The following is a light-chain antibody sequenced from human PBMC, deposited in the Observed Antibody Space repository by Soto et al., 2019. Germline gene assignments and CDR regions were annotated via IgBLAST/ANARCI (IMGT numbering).Light chain of an antibody. CDR2: DVN. CDR3: SSYTDSSTVI. CDR1: SSDVGGHNS. Sequence: QSVLTQPPSMSGAPGQRVTISCTGTSSDVGGHNSVSWYQQHPGKAPKFMIYDVNNRPSGVSNRFSGSKSGSTASLTISGLQAEDEADYYCSSYTDSSTVIFGGGTKLTVL. J-gene: IGLJ2*01. V-gene: IGLV2-14*01.